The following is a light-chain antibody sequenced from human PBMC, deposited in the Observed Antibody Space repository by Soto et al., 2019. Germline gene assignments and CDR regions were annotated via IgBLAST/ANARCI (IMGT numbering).Light chain of an antibody. CDR2: GAS. CDR1: QSVSRN. J-gene: IGKJ5*01. Sequence: EIVMTQSPAPLSVSPGERATLSCRASQSVSRNLAWYQQKPGQAPRLLIFGASTRATGIPARFSGSGSGTEFTLTISSLQSEDFAVYYCQLYINWRITLGQGTRLEIK. CDR3: QLYINWRIT. V-gene: IGKV3D-15*01.